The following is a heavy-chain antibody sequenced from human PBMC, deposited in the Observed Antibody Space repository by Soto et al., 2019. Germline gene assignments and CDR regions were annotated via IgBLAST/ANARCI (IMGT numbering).Heavy chain of an antibody. CDR3: ARVGPGRSGAFDY. CDR2: ISHDGTSK. CDR1: GLTFITSS. J-gene: IGHJ4*02. Sequence: QVQLVESGGGVVQPGKSLRLSCAASGLTFITSSMHWVRQAPGKGLEWMAFISHDGTSKYYADSVKGRFTISRDISKNPLYLQMNSLTPEDTAVYYCARVGPGRSGAFDYWGQGTLVTVSS. V-gene: IGHV3-30*14. D-gene: IGHD3-3*01.